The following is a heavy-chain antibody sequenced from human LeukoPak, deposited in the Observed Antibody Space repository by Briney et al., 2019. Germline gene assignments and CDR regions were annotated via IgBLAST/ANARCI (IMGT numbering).Heavy chain of an antibody. Sequence: GGSLRLSCEASGFIFSSFAVSWVRQAPGEGLEWVSSISSSGSTTYYADSVKGRFTIPRDNIRNTLNLQMNSLRPDDTALYYCAKDPNGDYVGAFEMWGLGTMVTVSS. CDR3: AKDPNGDYVGAFEM. V-gene: IGHV3-23*01. CDR1: GFIFSSFA. CDR2: ISSSGSTT. J-gene: IGHJ3*02. D-gene: IGHD4-17*01.